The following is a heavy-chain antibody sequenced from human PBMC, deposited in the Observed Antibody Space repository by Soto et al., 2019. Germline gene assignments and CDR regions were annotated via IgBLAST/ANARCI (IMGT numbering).Heavy chain of an antibody. CDR3: AKEALKGDAFDI. CDR1: GFTFSSYG. D-gene: IGHD3-16*02. CDR2: ISYDGSNK. V-gene: IGHV3-30*18. J-gene: IGHJ3*02. Sequence: QVQLVESGGGVVQPGRSLRLSCAASGFTFSSYGMHWVRQAPGKGLEWVAVISYDGSNKYYSDSVKGRFTISRDNSKNTLYLQMNSLRAEHTAVYYCAKEALKGDAFDIWGQGTMVTVSS.